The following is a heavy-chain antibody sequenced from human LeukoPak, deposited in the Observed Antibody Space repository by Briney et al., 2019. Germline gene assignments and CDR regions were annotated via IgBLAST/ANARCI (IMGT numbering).Heavy chain of an antibody. CDR2: INTNTGNP. Sequence: GASVKVSCKASGYTFTSYAMNWVRQAPGQGLEWMGWINTNTGNPTYAQGFTGRSVFSLDTSVSTAYLQISSLKAEDTAVYYCARRGQRYCSSTSCYSNWFDPWGQGTLVTVSS. CDR3: ARRGQRYCSSTSCYSNWFDP. J-gene: IGHJ5*02. CDR1: GYTFTSYA. D-gene: IGHD2-2*01. V-gene: IGHV7-4-1*02.